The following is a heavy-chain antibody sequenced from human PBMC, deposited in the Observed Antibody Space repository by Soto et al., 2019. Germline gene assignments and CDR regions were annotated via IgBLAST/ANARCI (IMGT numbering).Heavy chain of an antibody. J-gene: IGHJ6*02. CDR1: GGSFSDSY. D-gene: IGHD2-21*01. Sequence: SETLSLTCAVYGGSFSDSYWTWIRQSPGKGLEWLGEITHGGGTKYNPSLNSRVVISVDTSKNQFSLKLNSVTFADTAVYYCAAVGLQDSYRRYLEGWGQVTPVTVSS. CDR2: ITHGGGT. CDR3: AAVGLQDSYRRYLEG. V-gene: IGHV4-34*01.